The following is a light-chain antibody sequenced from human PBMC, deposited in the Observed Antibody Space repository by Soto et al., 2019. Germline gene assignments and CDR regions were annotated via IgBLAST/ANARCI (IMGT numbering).Light chain of an antibody. CDR3: KQYGSSPLT. J-gene: IGKJ4*01. CDR2: GAS. V-gene: IGKV3-20*01. Sequence: EIVLTQSPGTLSLSPGERATLSCRASQSVRSTYLAWYQQKPGQAPRLLIYGASSRATGIPDRFSGSGSGTDFTLTISRLETEDFSVYYCKQYGSSPLTFGGGTKVEIK. CDR1: QSVRSTY.